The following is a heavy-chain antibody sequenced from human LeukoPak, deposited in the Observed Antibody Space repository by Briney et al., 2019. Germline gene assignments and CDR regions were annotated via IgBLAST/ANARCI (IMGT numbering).Heavy chain of an antibody. Sequence: SETLSLTCTVSAGSISSYYWTWIRQPPGQGLEWIGYIYATGTIKDNPSLKSRVTMSVATSKNQFSLKLNPVTAADTAVYYCASGASSGSLPFWGQGTLVTVSS. CDR1: AGSISSYY. CDR3: ASGASSGSLPF. V-gene: IGHV4-4*09. CDR2: IYATGTI. D-gene: IGHD1-26*01. J-gene: IGHJ4*02.